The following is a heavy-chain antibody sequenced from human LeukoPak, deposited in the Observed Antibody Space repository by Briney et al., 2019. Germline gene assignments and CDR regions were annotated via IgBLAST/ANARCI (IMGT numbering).Heavy chain of an antibody. V-gene: IGHV1-69*05. CDR3: ARVPLGVAGINYFDY. Sequence: GAAVKVSCKASGGTFSSYAISWVRQAPGQGLEWMGRIIPIFGTANYAQKFQGRVTITTDESTSTAYMELSSLRSEDTAVYYCARVPLGVAGINYFDYWGQGTLVTVSS. CDR2: IIPIFGTA. D-gene: IGHD6-19*01. J-gene: IGHJ4*02. CDR1: GGTFSSYA.